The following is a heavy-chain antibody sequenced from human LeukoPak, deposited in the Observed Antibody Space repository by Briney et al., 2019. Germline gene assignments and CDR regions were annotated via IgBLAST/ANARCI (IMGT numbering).Heavy chain of an antibody. CDR1: GFNFNHAT. V-gene: IGHV3-15*01. D-gene: IGHD1-20*01. J-gene: IGHJ4*02. Sequence: GGSLRLSCAASGFNFNHATMTWVRQAPGKGLEWVGRIKSQTEGETTDYAAPVKARFTISRDDSKNTLYLQMNSLKTEDTAVYYCAAITAVFDYWGQGTLVTVSS. CDR2: IKSQTEGETT. CDR3: AAITAVFDY.